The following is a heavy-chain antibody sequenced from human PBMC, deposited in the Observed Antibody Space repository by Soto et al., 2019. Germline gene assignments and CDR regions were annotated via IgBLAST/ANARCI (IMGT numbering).Heavy chain of an antibody. J-gene: IGHJ4*02. CDR2: INAGTGST. V-gene: IGHV1-3*01. CDR1: GYTFIAYA. D-gene: IGHD4-17*01. Sequence: QVQLVQSGAEVKKPGASVKVPCKASGYTFIAYAMHWVRQAPGQRLEWMGWINAGTGSTKYSQRLQGRVTITRDTSASTAYMELSSLRSEDTAVYYCAIIPSGTTLRTLGYWGQGTLVTVSS. CDR3: AIIPSGTTLRTLGY.